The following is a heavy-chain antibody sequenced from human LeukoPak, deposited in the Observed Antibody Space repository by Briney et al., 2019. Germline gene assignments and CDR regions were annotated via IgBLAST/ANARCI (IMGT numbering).Heavy chain of an antibody. V-gene: IGHV1-69*01. J-gene: IGHJ4*02. CDR1: GGTFSSYA. D-gene: IGHD6-19*01. Sequence: SVKVSCKASGGTFSSYAISWVRQAPGQGLEWMGGIIPIFGTANYAQKFQGRVTITADESTSTAYMELSSLRSEDTAVYYCARTVAGPQLLPWGYWGQGTLVTVSS. CDR2: IIPIFGTA. CDR3: ARTVAGPQLLPWGY.